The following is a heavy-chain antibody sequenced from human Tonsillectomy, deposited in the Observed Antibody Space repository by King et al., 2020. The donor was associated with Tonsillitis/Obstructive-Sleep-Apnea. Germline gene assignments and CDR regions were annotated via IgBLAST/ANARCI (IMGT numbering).Heavy chain of an antibody. Sequence: VQLVESGGGLVQPGGSLRLSCAASGFTVRSNCMSWVRQAPGKGLEWVSVMYSGGGTYYADSVKGRFTISRDNSKNTLYLQMNSLRADDTAVYYCAARRLGYMDVWGKGTTVTVSS. V-gene: IGHV3-66*01. CDR2: MYSGGGT. CDR3: AARRLGYMDV. J-gene: IGHJ6*03. CDR1: GFTVRSNC. D-gene: IGHD3-16*01.